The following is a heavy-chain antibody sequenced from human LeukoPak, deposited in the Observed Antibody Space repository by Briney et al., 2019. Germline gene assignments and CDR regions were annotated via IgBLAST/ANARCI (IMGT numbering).Heavy chain of an antibody. Sequence: PGGSLRLSCVASGFTFSSYAMSWVRQAPGKGLEWVSGISGSGGGTYYADSVKGRFTLSRDNSKNTLYLQMNSRRAEDTAVYYCAKGYRSGWYYLDYWGQGTLVTVSS. CDR1: GFTFSSYA. CDR2: ISGSGGGT. V-gene: IGHV3-23*01. CDR3: AKGYRSGWYYLDY. D-gene: IGHD6-19*01. J-gene: IGHJ4*02.